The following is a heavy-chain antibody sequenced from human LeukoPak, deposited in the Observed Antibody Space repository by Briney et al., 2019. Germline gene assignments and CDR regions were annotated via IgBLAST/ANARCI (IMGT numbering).Heavy chain of an antibody. D-gene: IGHD6-19*01. CDR3: ARLGPASSGWPESFDY. V-gene: IGHV3-7*03. J-gene: IGHJ4*02. CDR1: GFTFNSYW. CDR2: IKRDGSEK. Sequence: GGSLRLSCAASGFTFNSYWMNWVRQAPGKGLEWVANIKRDGSEKYYVDSVKGRFTISRDNAKNSLDLQMNSLRVEDTAVYYCARLGPASSGWPESFDYWGQGTLVAVSS.